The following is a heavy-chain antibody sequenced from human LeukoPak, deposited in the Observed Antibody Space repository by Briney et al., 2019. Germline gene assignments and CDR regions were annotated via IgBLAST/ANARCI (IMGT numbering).Heavy chain of an antibody. D-gene: IGHD1-26*01. V-gene: IGHV1-18*01. Sequence: ASVKVSCKASGYTFTSYGISWVRQAPGQGLERMGWISAYNGNTNYAQKLQGRVTMTTDTSTSTAYMELRSLRSDDTAVYYCARWVSGSYYPDFDYWGQGTLVTVSS. CDR1: GYTFTSYG. CDR3: ARWVSGSYYPDFDY. J-gene: IGHJ4*02. CDR2: ISAYNGNT.